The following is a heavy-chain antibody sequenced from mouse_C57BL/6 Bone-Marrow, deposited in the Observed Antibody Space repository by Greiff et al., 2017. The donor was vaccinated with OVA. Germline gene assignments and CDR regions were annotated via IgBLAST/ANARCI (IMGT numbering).Heavy chain of an antibody. CDR1: GYTFTSYW. V-gene: IGHV1-69*01. CDR2: IDPSDSYT. CDR3: ARALGRFYFDY. J-gene: IGHJ2*01. Sequence: QVHLKQPGAELVMPGALVKLSCKASGYTFTSYWMHWVKQRPGQGLEWIGEIDPSDSYTNYNQKFKGKSTLTVDKSSSTAYMQLSSLTSEDSAVYYCARALGRFYFDYWGQGTTLTVSS. D-gene: IGHD4-1*01.